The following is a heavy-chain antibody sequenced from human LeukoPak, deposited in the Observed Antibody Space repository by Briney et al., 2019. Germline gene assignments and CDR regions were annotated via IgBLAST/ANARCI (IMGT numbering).Heavy chain of an antibody. V-gene: IGHV4-31*03. J-gene: IGHJ4*02. Sequence: SQTLSLTCTVSGGSISSGGYYRSWIRQHPGKGLEWIGYIYYSGSTYYNPSLKSRVTISVDTSKNQFSLKLSSVTAADTAVYYCARAVAPAAIYDFQFDYWGQGTLVTVSS. CDR2: IYYSGST. D-gene: IGHD2-2*02. CDR3: ARAVAPAAIYDFQFDY. CDR1: GGSISSGGYY.